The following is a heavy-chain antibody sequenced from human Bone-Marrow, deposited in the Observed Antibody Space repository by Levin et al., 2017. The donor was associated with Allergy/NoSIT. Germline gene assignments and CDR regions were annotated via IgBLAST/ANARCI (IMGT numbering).Heavy chain of an antibody. CDR3: AVSRDGYNSPSFDY. D-gene: IGHD5-24*01. V-gene: IGHV3-21*01. Sequence: LSLTCAASGFTFSSYSMNWVRQAPGKGLEWVSSISSSSSYIYYADSVKGRFTISRDNAKNSLYLQMNSLRAEDTAVYYCAVSRDGYNSPSFDYWGQGTLVTVSS. J-gene: IGHJ4*02. CDR2: ISSSSSYI. CDR1: GFTFSSYS.